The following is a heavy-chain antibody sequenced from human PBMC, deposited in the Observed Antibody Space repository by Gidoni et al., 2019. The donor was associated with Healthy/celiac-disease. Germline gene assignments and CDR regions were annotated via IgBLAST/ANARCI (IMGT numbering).Heavy chain of an antibody. D-gene: IGHD5-12*01. Sequence: EVQLLESGGGLVQPGGSLRLSCAASGFTFSSYAMSWVRQAPGKGLEWVSAISGSGGSTYYADSVKGRFTISRDNSKNTLYLQMNSLRAEDTAVYYCAFVEMATIRPKYFQHWGQGTLVTVSS. V-gene: IGHV3-23*01. CDR2: ISGSGGST. CDR1: GFTFSSYA. J-gene: IGHJ1*01. CDR3: AFVEMATIRPKYFQH.